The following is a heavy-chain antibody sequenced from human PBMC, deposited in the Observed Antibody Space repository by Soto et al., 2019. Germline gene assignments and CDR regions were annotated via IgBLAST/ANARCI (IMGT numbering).Heavy chain of an antibody. Sequence: EVQLVESGGALVQPGGSLRLSCAASGFTFIRYSMHWARQPPGKGLVWVSRITSDGSSTTYADSVKGRFTISRDNAKNTVFLQMNSQRAEDTAVYYCATGSGGYDHYWGQGTLVTVSS. D-gene: IGHD5-12*01. J-gene: IGHJ4*02. CDR3: ATGSGGYDHY. CDR2: ITSDGSST. CDR1: GFTFIRYS. V-gene: IGHV3-74*01.